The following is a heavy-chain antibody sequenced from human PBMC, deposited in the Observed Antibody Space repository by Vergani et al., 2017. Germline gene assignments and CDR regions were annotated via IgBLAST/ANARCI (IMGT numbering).Heavy chain of an antibody. J-gene: IGHJ6*02. CDR1: GFTFSSYW. V-gene: IGHV3-7*01. CDR2: IKQDGSEK. D-gene: IGHD2-2*02. Sequence: EVQLVESGGGLVQPGGSLRLSCAASGFTFSSYWMSWVRQAPGKGLEWVANIKQDGSEKYYVDSVKGRFTISRDNAKNSLYLQMNSLRAEDTAVYYCARWDIVVVPAAIRTNYYYYYGMDVWGQGTTVTVSS. CDR3: ARWDIVVVPAAIRTNYYYYYGMDV.